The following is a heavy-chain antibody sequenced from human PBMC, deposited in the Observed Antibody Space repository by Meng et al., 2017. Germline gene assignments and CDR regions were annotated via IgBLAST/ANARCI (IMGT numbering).Heavy chain of an antibody. Sequence: QVQQQQVAAVLFTPSEPLSLTCAVYGGSFSGYYWSWIRQPPGKGLEWIGEINHSGSTNYNPSLKSRVTISVDTSKNQFSLKLSSVTAADTAVYYRARGLRSSSWYGGYFQHWGQGTLVTVSS. CDR3: ARGLRSSSWYGGYFQH. CDR1: GGSFSGYY. CDR2: INHSGST. D-gene: IGHD6-13*01. V-gene: IGHV4-34*01. J-gene: IGHJ1*01.